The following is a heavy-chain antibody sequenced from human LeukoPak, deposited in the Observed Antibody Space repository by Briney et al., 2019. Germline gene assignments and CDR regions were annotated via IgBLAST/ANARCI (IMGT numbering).Heavy chain of an antibody. CDR1: GFTFSTYW. V-gene: IGHV3-7*04. D-gene: IGHD3-10*01. CDR2: IKQDGSEK. J-gene: IGHJ4*02. Sequence: GGSLRLSCAASGFTFSTYWMSWVRQAPGKGLEWVANIKQDGSEKYYVDSVKGRFTISRDNARNSLDLQMNSLRAEDTAVYYCARVPFGELVFDYWGQGALVTVSS. CDR3: ARVPFGELVFDY.